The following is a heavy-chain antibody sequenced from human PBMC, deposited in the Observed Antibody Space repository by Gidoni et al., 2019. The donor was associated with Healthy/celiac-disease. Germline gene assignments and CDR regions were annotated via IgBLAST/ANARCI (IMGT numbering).Heavy chain of an antibody. J-gene: IGHJ4*02. CDR3: ARVRCSTLTCYAVDY. D-gene: IGHD2-2*01. CDR1: GFAFSTYW. CDR2: IKHDGSEK. V-gene: IGHV3-7*01. Sequence: EVQLVESGGGLVQPGGSLRLSCAASGFAFSTYWMSWVRQAPGKGLEWVANIKHDGSEKYYAGSVKGRFTISRDNAQNSLSLQMSSLRTEDTAVYYCARVRCSTLTCYAVDYWGQGILVTVSS.